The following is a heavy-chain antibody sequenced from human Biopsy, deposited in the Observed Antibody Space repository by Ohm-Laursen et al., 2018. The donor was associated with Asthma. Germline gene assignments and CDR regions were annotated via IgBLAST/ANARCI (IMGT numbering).Heavy chain of an antibody. CDR2: ISWNDDR. CDR3: GHIGDRGYDWAPPYHYYGVDV. V-gene: IGHV2-5*01. D-gene: IGHD1-1*01. J-gene: IGHJ6*02. CDR1: GFSVETSGVA. Sequence: TQTLTLTSTFSGFSVETSGVAVGWIRQPPGKALEWLALISWNDDRRYRSSLQSRPTITKDASKNQVVLTMTNMDPVDTATYYCGHIGDRGYDWAPPYHYYGVDVWGLGTTVTVSS.